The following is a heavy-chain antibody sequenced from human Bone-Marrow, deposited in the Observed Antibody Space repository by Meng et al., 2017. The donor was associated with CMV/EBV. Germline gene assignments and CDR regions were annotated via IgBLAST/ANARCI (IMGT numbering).Heavy chain of an antibody. CDR3: ARDTRITGTTGPMRS. D-gene: IGHD1-7*01. V-gene: IGHV3-23*03. J-gene: IGHJ4*02. CDR1: GFTFSSYA. CDR2: IYSGGSST. Sequence: GESLKISCAASGFTFSSYAMSWVRQAPGKGLEWVSVIYSGGSSTYYADSVKGRFTISRDNSKNTPYLQMNSLRAEDTAVYYCARDTRITGTTGPMRSWGQGTLVTVSS.